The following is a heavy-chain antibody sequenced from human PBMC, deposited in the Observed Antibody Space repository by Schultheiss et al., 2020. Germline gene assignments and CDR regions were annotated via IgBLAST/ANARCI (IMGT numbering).Heavy chain of an antibody. CDR1: GGSISSGNYY. Sequence: SETLSLTCTVSGGSISSGNYYWSWIRQPAGKGLEWIGRIYASGSTNYNPSLKSRVTISVDTSKNQFSLKLSSVTAADTAVYYCARGVRGWFFDYWGQGTLVTVSS. D-gene: IGHD6-19*01. CDR2: IYASGST. J-gene: IGHJ4*02. V-gene: IGHV4-61*02. CDR3: ARGVRGWFFDY.